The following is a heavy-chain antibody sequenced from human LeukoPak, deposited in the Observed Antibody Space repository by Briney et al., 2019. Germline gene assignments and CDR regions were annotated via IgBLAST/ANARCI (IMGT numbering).Heavy chain of an antibody. D-gene: IGHD3-22*01. J-gene: IGHJ4*02. CDR1: GGSFSGYY. V-gene: IGHV4-34*01. Sequence: SETLSLTCAVYGGSFSGYYWSWIRQPPGKGLEWIGEITHSGSTNYNPSLKSRVTISVDTSKNQFSLKLSSVTAADTAVYYCARGFKPYYYDSSGYYDYWGQGTLVTVSS. CDR2: ITHSGST. CDR3: ARGFKPYYYDSSGYYDY.